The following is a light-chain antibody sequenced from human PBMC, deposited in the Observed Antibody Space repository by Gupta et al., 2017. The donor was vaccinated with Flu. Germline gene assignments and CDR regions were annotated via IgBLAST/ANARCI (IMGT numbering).Light chain of an antibody. J-gene: IGLJ3*02. V-gene: IGLV1-51*02. Sequence: QPVLTQPPSVSAASALKVTISCSGSTSNFGSNYVSWYQHLPGAAPKLLIYQNTTRPSGIPGRFFGSKSGTSATLGITSLQTGDEADYYCGAWDGSLNAVLFGGGTKLTVL. CDR1: TSNFGSNY. CDR3: GAWDGSLNAVL. CDR2: QNT.